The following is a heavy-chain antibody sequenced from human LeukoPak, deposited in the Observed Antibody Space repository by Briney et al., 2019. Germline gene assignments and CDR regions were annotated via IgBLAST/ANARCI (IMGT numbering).Heavy chain of an antibody. CDR2: IYSGGST. CDR1: GFTLRSKY. J-gene: IGHJ4*02. Sequence: PGGALRLSLAASGFTLRSKYISRGRPAPGKGLEWVSVIYSGGSTYYADSVKGRFTISRDNSKNTLYLQMNSLRAEDTAVYYCASKFLVLWGQGTLVTVSS. V-gene: IGHV3-66*01. CDR3: ASKFLVL.